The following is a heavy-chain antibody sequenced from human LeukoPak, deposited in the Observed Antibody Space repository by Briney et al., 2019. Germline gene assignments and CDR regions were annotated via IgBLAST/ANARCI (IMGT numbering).Heavy chain of an antibody. D-gene: IGHD1-26*01. V-gene: IGHV3-23*01. J-gene: IGHJ3*02. CDR2: ISGGGGST. Sequence: SGGSLRLSCAASGFTFSSYAMSWVRQAPGKGLEWVSAISGGGGSTYYADSVKGRFTISRDKSKNTLYLQMNSLRAEDTAVYYCAKRALSGSYYAAFDIWGQGTMVTVSS. CDR3: AKRALSGSYYAAFDI. CDR1: GFTFSSYA.